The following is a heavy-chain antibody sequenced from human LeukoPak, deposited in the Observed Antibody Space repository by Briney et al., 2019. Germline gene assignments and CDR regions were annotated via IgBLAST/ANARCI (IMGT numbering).Heavy chain of an antibody. Sequence: SETLSLTCTVSGYSISSGYYWGWIRQPPGKGLEWIGSIYHSGSTYYNPSLKSRVTISVDTSKNQFSLKLSSVTAADTAAYYCARVRWQQLADYWGQGTLVTVSS. CDR1: GYSISSGYY. CDR3: ARVRWQQLADY. J-gene: IGHJ4*02. D-gene: IGHD6-13*01. CDR2: IYHSGST. V-gene: IGHV4-38-2*02.